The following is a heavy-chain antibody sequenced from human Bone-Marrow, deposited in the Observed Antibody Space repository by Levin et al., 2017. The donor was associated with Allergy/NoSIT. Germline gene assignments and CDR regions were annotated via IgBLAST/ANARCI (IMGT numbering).Heavy chain of an antibody. J-gene: IGHJ6*03. Sequence: SQTLSLTCGVSGGSISSDNWWSWVRQPPGKGLEWIGEIFHSGSTNNNPSLKSRVSISLDKSKNQFSLRLISVSAADTAVYYCAKTTRGTDYYYFYMDVWGKGTTVTVSS. CDR3: AKTTRGTDYYYFYMDV. CDR1: GGSISSDNW. V-gene: IGHV4-4*02. CDR2: IFHSGST. D-gene: IGHD1-14*01.